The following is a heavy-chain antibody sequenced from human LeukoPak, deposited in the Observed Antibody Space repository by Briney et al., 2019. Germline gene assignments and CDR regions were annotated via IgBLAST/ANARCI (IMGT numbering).Heavy chain of an antibody. D-gene: IGHD1-26*01. CDR1: GYTFTSYG. CDR2: IIPIFGTA. CDR3: ARGYSGSYFGY. J-gene: IGHJ4*02. V-gene: IGHV1-69*13. Sequence: ASVKVSCKASGYTFTSYGISWVRQAPGQGLEWMGGIIPIFGTANYAQKFQGRVTINADESTSTAYMELSSLRSEDTAVYYCARGYSGSYFGYWGQGTLVTVSS.